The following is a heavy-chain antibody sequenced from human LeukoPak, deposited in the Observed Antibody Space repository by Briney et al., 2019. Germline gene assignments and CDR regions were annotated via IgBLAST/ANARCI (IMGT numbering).Heavy chain of an antibody. CDR3: ARHSAGYCSGGSCYPQL. CDR2: IDPSDSYT. D-gene: IGHD2-15*01. V-gene: IGHV5-10-1*01. Sequence: GESLKISCKGSGYSFTSQWISWVRQMPGKGLEWMGRIDPSDSYTDYSPSFQGHVTISADKSISTAYLQWSSLKASDTAMYYCARHSAGYCSGGSCYPQLWGQGTLVTVSS. CDR1: GYSFTSQW. J-gene: IGHJ4*02.